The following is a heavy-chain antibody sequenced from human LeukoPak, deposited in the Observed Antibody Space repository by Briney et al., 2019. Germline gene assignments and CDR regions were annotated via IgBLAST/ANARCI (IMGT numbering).Heavy chain of an antibody. D-gene: IGHD6-13*01. CDR2: ISPSGTVI. V-gene: IGHV3-11*01. J-gene: IGHJ4*02. CDR1: GFTFTDYY. CDR3: ARPKYSSSWQIFDY. Sequence: PGGSLRLSCSASGFTFTDYYMSWIRQAPGKGLEWVSYISPSGTVIYYGDSVKGRFTISRDNAKKSLYLQMNGLRAEDTAVYYCARPKYSSSWQIFDYWGQGTLVTASS.